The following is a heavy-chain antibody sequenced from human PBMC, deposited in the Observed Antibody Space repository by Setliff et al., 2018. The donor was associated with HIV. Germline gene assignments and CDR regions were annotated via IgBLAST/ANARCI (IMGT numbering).Heavy chain of an antibody. V-gene: IGHV4-4*07. J-gene: IGHJ6*02. D-gene: IGHD3-9*01. Sequence: SETLSLTCTSSGDSISGYHWSWIRQPAEKGLEWIGRMHTSGNTNYNPSLKSRVTMSVDTSKHPFSLRLSSVTAAGTAVYYCARDRGSLTYYYYYGMDVWGQGTMVTVSS. CDR3: ARDRGSLTYYYYYGMDV. CDR2: MHTSGNT. CDR1: GDSISGYH.